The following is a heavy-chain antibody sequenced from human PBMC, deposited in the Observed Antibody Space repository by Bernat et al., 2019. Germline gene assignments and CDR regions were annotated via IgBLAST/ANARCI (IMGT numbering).Heavy chain of an antibody. CDR1: GYTFTDYY. V-gene: IGHV1/OR15-3*01. CDR3: ARCGWLLAYWYFDV. CDR2: IFPGSGST. D-gene: IGHD5-18*01. Sequence: QVQLHQSGPELVKPGASVKISCKASGYTFTDYYINWVKQRPGQGLEWIGWIFPGSGSTYYNEKFKGKATLTVDKSSSTAHMLLSSQTSEDSAVYFCARCGWLLAYWYFDVWGTGTTVTVSS. J-gene: IGHJ6*04.